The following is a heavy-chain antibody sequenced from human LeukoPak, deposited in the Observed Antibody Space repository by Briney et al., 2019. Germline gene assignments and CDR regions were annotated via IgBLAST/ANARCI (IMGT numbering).Heavy chain of an antibody. CDR2: IIPIFVTA. CDR3: ARSYYDILGAFDY. J-gene: IGHJ4*02. V-gene: IGHV1-69*13. CDR1: GGTFSSYA. D-gene: IGHD3-9*01. Sequence: SVKVSCKASGGTFSSYAISWVRQAPGQGLEWMGGIIPIFVTANYAQKFQGRVTITADESTSTAYMELSSLRSEDTAVYYCARSYYDILGAFDYWGQGTLVTVSS.